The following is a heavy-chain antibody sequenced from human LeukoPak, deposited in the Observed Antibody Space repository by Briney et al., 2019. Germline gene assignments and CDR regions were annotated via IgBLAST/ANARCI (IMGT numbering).Heavy chain of an antibody. CDR3: AGDDYYDSSGYGSFQH. Sequence: GGSLRLTCAASGFTFSTYSMNWVRQAPGKGLEWVSYISSSSSSIYYADSLKGRFTISRDNAKNSLYLQMNSLRDEDTAVYYCAGDDYYDSSGYGSFQHRDQGTLVTVSS. V-gene: IGHV3-48*02. CDR2: ISSSSSSI. CDR1: GFTFSTYS. J-gene: IGHJ1*01. D-gene: IGHD3-22*01.